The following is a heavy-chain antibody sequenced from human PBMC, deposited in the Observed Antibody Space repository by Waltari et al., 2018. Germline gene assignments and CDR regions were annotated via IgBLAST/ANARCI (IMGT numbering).Heavy chain of an antibody. V-gene: IGHV3-23*01. Sequence: EVLLSESGGRLVQPGGSLTLSFVASGFPFSSYSMRWVRRAPGKGLEGVSGVSGNGGGTDYADSVKGRFTLSRDNSKNILYLQMNSLRAEDTAIYYCAKDRIAGGQLGSRFDYWGQGTLVTVSS. CDR3: AKDRIAGGQLGSRFDY. J-gene: IGHJ4*02. CDR1: GFPFSSYS. D-gene: IGHD6-6*01. CDR2: VSGNGGGT.